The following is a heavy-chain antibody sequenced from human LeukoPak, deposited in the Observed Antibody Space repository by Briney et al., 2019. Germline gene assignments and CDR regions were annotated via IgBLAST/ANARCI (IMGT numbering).Heavy chain of an antibody. CDR2: IHTSGST. J-gene: IGHJ4*02. Sequence: SETLSLTCTVSGDSISSGDYYWSWIRQPAGKGLEWIGRIHTSGSTNYNPSLKSRVTMSVDTSKNQFSLKLSSVTAADTAVYYCARGWGSGEFDYWGQGTLVTVSS. V-gene: IGHV4-61*02. CDR3: ARGWGSGEFDY. CDR1: GDSISSGDYY. D-gene: IGHD2-21*01.